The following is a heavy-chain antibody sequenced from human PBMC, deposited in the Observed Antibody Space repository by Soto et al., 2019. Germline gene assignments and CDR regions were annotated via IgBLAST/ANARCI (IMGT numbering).Heavy chain of an antibody. J-gene: IGHJ4*02. Sequence: EVQLLESGGGLVQPGGSLRLSCAASGFTFSSYAMSWVRKAPGKGLEWVSAISGSGGSTYYADSVKGRFTISRDNSKNTLYLQMNSLRAEDTAVYYCAIEEDIEVVVAATGWGQGTLVAVSS. CDR2: ISGSGGST. CDR1: GFTFSSYA. D-gene: IGHD2-15*01. V-gene: IGHV3-23*01. CDR3: AIEEDIEVVVAATG.